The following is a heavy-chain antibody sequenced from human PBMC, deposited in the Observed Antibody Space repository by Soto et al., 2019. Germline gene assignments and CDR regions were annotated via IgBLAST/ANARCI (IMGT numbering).Heavy chain of an antibody. Sequence: GGSLRLSCAASGFTFSSYDMHWVRQATGKGLEWVSAIGTAGDTYYPGSVKGRFTISRENAKNSLYLQMNSLRAEDTAVYYCARKANYDFWSGYYLDYYYYGMDVWGQGTTVTVSS. CDR2: IGTAGDT. CDR1: GFTFSSYD. D-gene: IGHD3-3*01. V-gene: IGHV3-13*01. CDR3: ARKANYDFWSGYYLDYYYYGMDV. J-gene: IGHJ6*02.